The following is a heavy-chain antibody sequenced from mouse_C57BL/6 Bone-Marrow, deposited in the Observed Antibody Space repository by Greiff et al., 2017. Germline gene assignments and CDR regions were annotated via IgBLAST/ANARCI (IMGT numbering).Heavy chain of an antibody. J-gene: IGHJ1*03. Sequence: VQLQQPGAELVKPGASVKMSCKASGYTFTSYWITWVKQRPGQGLEWIGDIYPGSGSTNYNEQFKSKATLTVDASSSTAYMQLSSLTSEDSAVYYCARPYCSDYWYFDVWGTGTTVTVSS. D-gene: IGHD2-12*01. CDR1: GYTFTSYW. CDR2: IYPGSGST. CDR3: ARPYCSDYWYFDV. V-gene: IGHV1-55*01.